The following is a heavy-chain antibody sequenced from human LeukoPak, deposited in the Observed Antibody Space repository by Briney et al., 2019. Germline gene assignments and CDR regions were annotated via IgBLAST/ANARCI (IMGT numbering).Heavy chain of an antibody. J-gene: IGHJ3*02. CDR2: ISAYNGNT. D-gene: IGHD3-9*01. CDR3: ARVYYDILTGYYKEAFDI. V-gene: IGHV1-18*01. CDR1: GYTFTSYG. Sequence: GASVKVSCKASGYTFTSYGISWVRQAPGQGLEWMGWISAYNGNTNYAQKLQGRVTMTTDTSTSTAYMELRSLRSDDTAVYYCARVYYDILTGYYKEAFDIWGQGTMVTVSS.